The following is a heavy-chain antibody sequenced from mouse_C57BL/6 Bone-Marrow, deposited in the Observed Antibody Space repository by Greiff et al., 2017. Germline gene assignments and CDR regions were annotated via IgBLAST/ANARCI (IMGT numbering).Heavy chain of an antibody. J-gene: IGHJ1*03. CDR3: ARRGNYFGSYWYFGV. CDR1: GYTFTSYW. V-gene: IGHV1-69*01. Sequence: QVQLQQPGAELVMPGASVKLSCKASGYTFTSYWMHWVKQRPGQGLEWIGEIDPSDSYTNYNQKFKGKSTLTVAKSSSTAYMQLSSLTSEDSAVYYCARRGNYFGSYWYFGVWGTGTTVTVSS. D-gene: IGHD1-1*01. CDR2: IDPSDSYT.